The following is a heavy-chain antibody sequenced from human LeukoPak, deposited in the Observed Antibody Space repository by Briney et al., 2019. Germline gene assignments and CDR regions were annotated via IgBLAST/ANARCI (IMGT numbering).Heavy chain of an antibody. J-gene: IGHJ4*02. CDR3: ARNGRVRRVVKDLFEY. Sequence: ASVRASCKTSGYTFTDYDITWVRQAPGQGLEWMGRVSPYNGNTYYSQRFQDRVTITKDTSTGTAYMDLRNLRTDDTAMYYCARNGRVRRVVKDLFEYWGQGTLVAVSS. V-gene: IGHV1-18*01. CDR1: GYTFTDYD. D-gene: IGHD3-10*01. CDR2: VSPYNGNT.